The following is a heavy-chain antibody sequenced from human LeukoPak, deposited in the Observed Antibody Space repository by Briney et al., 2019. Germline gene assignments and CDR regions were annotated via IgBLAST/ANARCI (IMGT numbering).Heavy chain of an antibody. V-gene: IGHV3-48*03. Sequence: GLECISYIDKSGDIIYYANSVKGRFTISRDNTKNSLYLQMNSLRAADTAVYFCADNLSRWGQGTLVTVSS. CDR3: ADNLSR. CDR2: IDKSGDII. J-gene: IGHJ4*02. D-gene: IGHD1-1*01.